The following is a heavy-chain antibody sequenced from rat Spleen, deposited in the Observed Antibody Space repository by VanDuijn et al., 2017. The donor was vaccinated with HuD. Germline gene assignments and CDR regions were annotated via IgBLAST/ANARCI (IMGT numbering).Heavy chain of an antibody. CDR1: GFTFSNYD. CDR2: ISTNGGST. J-gene: IGHJ2*01. Sequence: EVQLVESGGGLVQPGRSLKLSCTTSGFTFSNYDMTWVRQSPTKGLEWVTSISTNGGSTYYRDSVKGRFTISRDNVKSTLYLQMDSLRSADTATYYCSTAGSFTDYYFAGGFDYWGQGVMVTVSS. CDR3: STAGSFTDYYFAGGFDY. V-gene: IGHV5S23*01. D-gene: IGHD1-6*01.